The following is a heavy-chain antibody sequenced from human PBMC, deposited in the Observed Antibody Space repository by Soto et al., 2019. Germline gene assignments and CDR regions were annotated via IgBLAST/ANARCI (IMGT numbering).Heavy chain of an antibody. Sequence: PGGSLRLSCAASGFIFSNYAMNWVRQAPGKGLEWVSGIGSSGDTTKLADSVKGRFTISRDNSKNTLYLQMNSLRAEDTALYYCGKDPNGDYIGAFDIWGQGTMVTVSS. V-gene: IGHV3-23*01. D-gene: IGHD4-17*01. CDR1: GFIFSNYA. J-gene: IGHJ3*02. CDR3: GKDPNGDYIGAFDI. CDR2: IGSSGDTT.